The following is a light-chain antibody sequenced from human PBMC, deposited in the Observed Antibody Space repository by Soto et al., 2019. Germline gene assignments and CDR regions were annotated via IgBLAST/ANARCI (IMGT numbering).Light chain of an antibody. J-gene: IGLJ1*01. CDR3: AAWDVSMNGFYV. Sequence: QSVLTQPASVSGSPGQSITISCSGTGSDVGAYIYVSWYQQRPGSAPRLIISEVSDRPSGVSNRFSGSKSGDTASLAISGLQSEDEADYYCAAWDVSMNGFYVFGTGTKLTVL. CDR1: GSDVGAYIY. V-gene: IGLV2-14*01. CDR2: EVS.